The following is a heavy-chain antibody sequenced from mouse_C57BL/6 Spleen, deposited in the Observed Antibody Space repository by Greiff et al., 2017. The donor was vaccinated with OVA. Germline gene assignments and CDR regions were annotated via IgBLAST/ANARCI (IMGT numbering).Heavy chain of an antibody. Sequence: EVQVVESGGDLVKPGGSLKLSCAASGFTFSSYGMSWVRQTPDKRLEWVATISSGGSYTYYPDSVKGRFTISRDNAKNTLYLQMSSLKSEDTAMYYCARPDDYSSPYAMDYWGQGTSVTVSS. CDR2: ISSGGSYT. CDR1: GFTFSSYG. D-gene: IGHD2-4*01. V-gene: IGHV5-6*01. CDR3: ARPDDYSSPYAMDY. J-gene: IGHJ4*01.